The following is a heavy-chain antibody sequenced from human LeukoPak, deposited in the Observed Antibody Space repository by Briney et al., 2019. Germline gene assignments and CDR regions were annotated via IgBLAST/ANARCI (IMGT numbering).Heavy chain of an antibody. J-gene: IGHJ4*02. CDR1: GCRFSNYG. CDR3: AKNMVGGVIMSSSFDY. V-gene: IGHV3-23*01. D-gene: IGHD3-10*01. Sequence: GGPLRLSCAASGCRFSNYGMRWVRQAPGQELEWVAAISGSGGSTYYADSVKGRFSISRDNSKNTLYMQMNSLRAEDTAVYYCAKNMVGGVIMSSSFDYWGQGTLVTVSS. CDR2: ISGSGGST.